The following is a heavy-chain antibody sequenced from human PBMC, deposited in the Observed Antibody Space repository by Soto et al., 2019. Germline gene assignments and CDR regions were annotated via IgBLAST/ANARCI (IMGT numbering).Heavy chain of an antibody. D-gene: IGHD3-10*01. CDR3: ARGGLIRGVLYY. CDR1: DGSSNNYY. Sequence: QVQLQQWGAGLLKPSETLSLTCAVYDGSSNNYYWSWIRQPPGKGLEWIGEINHSGSTNYNASLKRRVTIPEDTSKKQFSLELRFVTAADTAVYYCARGGLIRGVLYYWGQGTLVTVSS. CDR2: INHSGST. V-gene: IGHV4-34*01. J-gene: IGHJ4*02.